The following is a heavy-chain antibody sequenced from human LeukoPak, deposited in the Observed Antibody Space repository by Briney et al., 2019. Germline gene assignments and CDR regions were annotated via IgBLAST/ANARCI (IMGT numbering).Heavy chain of an antibody. CDR1: GFTFSSYG. D-gene: IGHD3-10*01. Sequence: GGSLRLSCAASGFTFSSYGMHWVRQAPGKGLEWVAFIRYDGSNKYYADSVKGRFTISRDNSKNTLYLQMNSLRAEDTAVYYCAKDKYNGSGSRNWFDPWGQGTLVTVSS. CDR2: IRYDGSNK. V-gene: IGHV3-30*02. J-gene: IGHJ5*02. CDR3: AKDKYNGSGSRNWFDP.